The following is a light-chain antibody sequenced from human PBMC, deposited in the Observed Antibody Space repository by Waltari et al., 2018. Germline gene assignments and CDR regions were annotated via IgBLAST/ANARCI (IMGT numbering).Light chain of an antibody. CDR3: QQYASSPGT. V-gene: IGKV3-20*01. CDR1: QSVSNNY. J-gene: IGKJ1*01. Sequence: DIVLTQSPGTLSLSPGERATLSCRASQSVSNNYLAWYQHKAGQAPRRLIYGASSRATGIPDRFSGSGSGTDFTLTISRLEPEDFVVYYCQQYASSPGTSGQGTKVEIK. CDR2: GAS.